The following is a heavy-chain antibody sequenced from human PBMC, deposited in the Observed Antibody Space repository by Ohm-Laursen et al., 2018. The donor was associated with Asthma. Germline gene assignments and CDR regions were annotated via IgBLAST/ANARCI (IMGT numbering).Heavy chain of an antibody. Sequence: LSLTCAASGYSFSLYSIHWIRQAPGKGLEWVSAISGTGGSTFYADSVTGRFTISRDNSKNTLYLQMNSLRAEDTAVYYCAKDACGDSCYNYFDSWGQGTLVIVSS. CDR2: ISGTGGST. CDR1: GYSFSLYS. V-gene: IGHV3-23*01. J-gene: IGHJ4*02. D-gene: IGHD2-15*01. CDR3: AKDACGDSCYNYFDS.